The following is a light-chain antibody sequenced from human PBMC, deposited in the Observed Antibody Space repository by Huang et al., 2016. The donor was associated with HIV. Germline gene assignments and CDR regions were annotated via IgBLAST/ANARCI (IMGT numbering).Light chain of an antibody. J-gene: IGKJ2*01. CDR3: MEALQTPYT. V-gene: IGKV2-28*01. Sequence: VVMTQSPLSLPVPPGEPASISCRSSQRLRHRNGLHYLDWYLKKPGQSPQLLIHLGSSRASGGPDRFSGGGSGTDFSLNISRVEVEDAGIYYCMEALQTPYTFGQGTKLEI. CDR2: LGS. CDR1: QRLRHRNGLHY.